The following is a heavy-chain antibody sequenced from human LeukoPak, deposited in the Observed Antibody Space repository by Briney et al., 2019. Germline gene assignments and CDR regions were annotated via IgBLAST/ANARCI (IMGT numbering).Heavy chain of an antibody. D-gene: IGHD4-23*01. CDR1: GFTFSNAW. V-gene: IGHV3-23*01. J-gene: IGHJ2*01. CDR3: ARLRWEITHYWYFDL. CDR2: INPSGGDT. Sequence: GGSLRLSCVASGFTFSNAWMNWVRQAPGKGLEWVSAINPSGGDTYFPDSVRGRFTISRDNSENTVYLQMDSLRVEDTAVYYCARLRWEITHYWYFDLWGRGALVTVSS.